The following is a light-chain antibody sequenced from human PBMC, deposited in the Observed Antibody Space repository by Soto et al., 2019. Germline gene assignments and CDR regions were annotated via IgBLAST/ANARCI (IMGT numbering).Light chain of an antibody. CDR1: QFISTW. J-gene: IGKJ1*01. CDR3: QQYHASPWT. Sequence: DIPMTQSPSTLSASVGDRVTITCRASQFISTWLAWYQQKPGRAPKLLIYDDSTFDSVVPSRFSGGGSGTRFTLTISSLQPDDVATYYCQQYHASPWTFGQGTKVEIK. V-gene: IGKV1-5*01. CDR2: DDS.